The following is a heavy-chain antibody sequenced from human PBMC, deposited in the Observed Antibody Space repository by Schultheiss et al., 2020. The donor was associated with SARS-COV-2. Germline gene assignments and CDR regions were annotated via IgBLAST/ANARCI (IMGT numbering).Heavy chain of an antibody. Sequence: GGSLRLSCAASGFTFSGSAMHWVRQAPGKGLEWVSVIYSGGSTYYADSVKGRFTISRDNSKNTLYLQMNSLRAEDTAVYYCARARTTVTTLYYYYYGMDVWGQGTTVTVSS. V-gene: IGHV3-66*01. CDR2: IYSGGST. D-gene: IGHD4-17*01. J-gene: IGHJ6*02. CDR1: GFTFSGSA. CDR3: ARARTTVTTLYYYYYGMDV.